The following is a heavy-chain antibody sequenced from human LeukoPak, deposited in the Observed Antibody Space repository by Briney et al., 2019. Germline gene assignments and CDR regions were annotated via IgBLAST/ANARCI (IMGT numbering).Heavy chain of an antibody. J-gene: IGHJ5*02. D-gene: IGHD3-22*01. CDR3: ATDRGTLYYYDSSGYSPNWFDP. Sequence: ASVKVSCKVSGYTLTELCMHWVRQAPGKGLEWMGGFNPEDGETIYAQKFQGGVTMTEDTSTDTAYMELNSLSSEDTAVYYCATDRGTLYYYDSSGYSPNWFDPWGQGTLVTVSS. CDR1: GYTLTELC. V-gene: IGHV1-24*01. CDR2: FNPEDGET.